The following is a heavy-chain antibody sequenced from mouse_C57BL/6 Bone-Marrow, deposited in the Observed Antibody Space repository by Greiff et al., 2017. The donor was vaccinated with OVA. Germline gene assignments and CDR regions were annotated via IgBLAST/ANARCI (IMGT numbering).Heavy chain of an antibody. CDR1: GYTFNDYY. Sequence: EVQLQQSGPELVKPGASVKISCKASGYTFNDYYMNWVKQSHGKSLEWIGDINPNNGGTSYNQKFKGKATLTVDKSSSTAYMDLRSLTSEDSAVYYCARRPLSYFDVWGTGTTVTVSS. V-gene: IGHV1-26*01. CDR2: INPNNGGT. J-gene: IGHJ1*03. D-gene: IGHD6-1*01. CDR3: ARRPLSYFDV.